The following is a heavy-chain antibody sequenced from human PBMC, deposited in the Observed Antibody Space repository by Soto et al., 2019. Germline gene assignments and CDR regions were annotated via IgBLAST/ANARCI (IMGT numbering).Heavy chain of an antibody. CDR1: DFSFSTFA. V-gene: IGHV3-23*01. CDR2: VRDTGATT. Sequence: PGGSLRLSCAASDFSFSTFAKHWVRQAPGKGLEWVSSVRDTGATTYYADSVKGRFTISRDNSRNTLFLQMNSLRVEDTALYFCAKGLAPSVRWIDPWGQGTMVTVSS. CDR3: AKGLAPSVRWIDP. J-gene: IGHJ5*02.